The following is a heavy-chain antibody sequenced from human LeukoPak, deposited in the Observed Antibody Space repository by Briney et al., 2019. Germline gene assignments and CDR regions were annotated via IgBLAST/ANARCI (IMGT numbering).Heavy chain of an antibody. CDR1: GFTFSSYA. J-gene: IGHJ6*02. CDR3: ARGPQWLVLPTYYYYGMDV. V-gene: IGHV3-30-3*01. D-gene: IGHD6-19*01. Sequence: GSLRLSCAAPGFTFSSYAMHWVRQAPGKGLEWVAVISYDGSNKYYADSVKGRFTISRDNSKNTLYLQMNSLRAEDTAVYYCARGPQWLVLPTYYYYGMDVWGQGTTVTVSS. CDR2: ISYDGSNK.